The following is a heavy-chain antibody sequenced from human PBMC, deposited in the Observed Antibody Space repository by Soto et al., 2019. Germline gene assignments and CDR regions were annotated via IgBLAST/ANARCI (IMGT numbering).Heavy chain of an antibody. CDR3: ARDRIAAAGRFDY. V-gene: IGHV4-31*03. D-gene: IGHD6-13*01. Sequence: QVQLQESGPGLVKPSQTQSLTCTVSGGSISSGGYYWSWIRQHPGKGLEWIGYIYYSGSTYYNPSLKSRVTISVDTSKNQFSLKLSSVTAADTAVYYCARDRIAAAGRFDYWGQGTLVTVSS. J-gene: IGHJ4*02. CDR1: GGSISSGGYY. CDR2: IYYSGST.